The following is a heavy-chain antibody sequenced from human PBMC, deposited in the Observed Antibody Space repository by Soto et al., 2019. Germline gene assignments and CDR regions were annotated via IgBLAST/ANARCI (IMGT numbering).Heavy chain of an antibody. CDR3: ACGLRGIGAAGAVAWFDP. J-gene: IGHJ5*02. Sequence: QVQLQQWGAGLLKSSETLSLTCAVYGGSFSGYYWSWIRQPPGKGLEWIGEINHSGTTNYNPSLKGRVSISVVTSTKQFSLRLTSMTAADTGVYFCACGLRGIGAAGAVAWFDPWGPGTLVTVSS. CDR1: GGSFSGYY. D-gene: IGHD6-13*01. CDR2: INHSGTT. V-gene: IGHV4-34*01.